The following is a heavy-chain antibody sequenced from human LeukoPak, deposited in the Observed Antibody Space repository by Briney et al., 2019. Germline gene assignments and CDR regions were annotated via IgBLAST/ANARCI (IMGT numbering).Heavy chain of an antibody. CDR1: GGSISSSSYY. CDR3: ASQTYYYGSGSLDY. D-gene: IGHD3-10*01. CDR2: INHSGST. V-gene: IGHV4-39*07. J-gene: IGHJ4*02. Sequence: SETLSLTCTVSGGSISSSSYYWGWIRQPPGKGLEWIGEINHSGSTNYNPSLKSRVTISVDTSKDQFSLKLSSVTAADTAVYYCASQTYYYGSGSLDYWGQGTLVTVSS.